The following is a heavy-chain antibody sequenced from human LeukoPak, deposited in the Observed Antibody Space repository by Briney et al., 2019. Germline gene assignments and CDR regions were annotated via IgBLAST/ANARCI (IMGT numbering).Heavy chain of an antibody. Sequence: GGSLRLSCAASGFTLSSYWMHWVRQAPGKGLVWVSGINTDGSSTTYADSVKGRFTISRDNAKNTMYLQMNSLRAEDTAVYYCAGEWDYYYYMDVWGKGTTVTVSS. J-gene: IGHJ6*03. CDR1: GFTLSSYW. V-gene: IGHV3-74*01. CDR3: AGEWDYYYYMDV. CDR2: INTDGSST.